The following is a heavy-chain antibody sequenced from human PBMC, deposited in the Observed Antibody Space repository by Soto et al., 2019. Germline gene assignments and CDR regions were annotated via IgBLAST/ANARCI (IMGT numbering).Heavy chain of an antibody. J-gene: IGHJ4*02. Sequence: EVQLVEFGGGLVQPGGSLRLSCAASGFSFSNYWIHWVRQAPGKGLVWVSRIKTDGSSTDYAASVKGRFTISRDNAKNTLYLQMNSLTAEDTAVYYCAKREGNTYGLFHWGQGTLVTVSS. D-gene: IGHD5-18*01. CDR3: AKREGNTYGLFH. V-gene: IGHV3-74*01. CDR1: GFSFSNYW. CDR2: IKTDGSST.